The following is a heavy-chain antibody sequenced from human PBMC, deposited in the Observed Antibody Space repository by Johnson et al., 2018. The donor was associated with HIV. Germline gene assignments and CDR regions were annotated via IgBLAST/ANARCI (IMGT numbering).Heavy chain of an antibody. CDR1: ESTFSSYW. CDR2: IRQDGSEK. Sequence: VQLVESGGGLVQPGGSLRLSCEASESTFSSYWMNWLRQAPGKGLEWVANIRQDGSEKYYVGSVKGRFTVSRDNARKSLYLQMNSLRAEDTAVYYCGRESTGAGTAFDIWGQGTVVTVS. D-gene: IGHD2-8*02. V-gene: IGHV3-7*01. CDR3: GRESTGAGTAFDI. J-gene: IGHJ3*02.